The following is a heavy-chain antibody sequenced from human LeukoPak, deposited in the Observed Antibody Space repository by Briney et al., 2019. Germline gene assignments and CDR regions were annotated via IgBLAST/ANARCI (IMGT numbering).Heavy chain of an antibody. Sequence: SETLSLTCTVSGGSISSSSYYWGWIRQPPGKGLEWIGSIYYSGSTYYNPSLKSRVTISVDTSKNQFSLKLSSVTAADTAVYYCATNFLSLYSSPIDYWGQGTLVTVSS. V-gene: IGHV4-39*07. CDR3: ATNFLSLYSSPIDY. D-gene: IGHD6-13*01. CDR1: GGSISSSSYY. CDR2: IYYSGST. J-gene: IGHJ4*02.